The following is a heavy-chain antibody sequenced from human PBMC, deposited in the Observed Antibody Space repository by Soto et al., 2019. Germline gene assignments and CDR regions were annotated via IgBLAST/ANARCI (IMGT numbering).Heavy chain of an antibody. D-gene: IGHD6-6*01. Sequence: GGSLRLSCAASGFTFSSYAMHWVRQAPGKGLEWVAVISYDGSNKYYADSVKGRFTISRDNSKNTLYLQMNSLRAEDTAVYYCAKRSSSSTFDYWGQGTLVTVSS. CDR2: ISYDGSNK. V-gene: IGHV3-30-3*02. CDR1: GFTFSSYA. CDR3: AKRSSSSTFDY. J-gene: IGHJ4*02.